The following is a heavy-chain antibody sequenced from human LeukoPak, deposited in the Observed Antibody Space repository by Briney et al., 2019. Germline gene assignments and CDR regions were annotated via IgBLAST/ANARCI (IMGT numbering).Heavy chain of an antibody. D-gene: IGHD4-23*01. Sequence: PGGSLRLSCAASGFTVSSSHMNWVRQAPGKGLEWVSVIYRGGNAFYTDSVKDGFTISRDNSKNTLYLQMNSLRAEDTAVYYCARDDPKDYGGDSDYYYGMDVWGQGTTVTVSS. CDR1: GFTVSSSH. J-gene: IGHJ6*02. CDR3: ARDDPKDYGGDSDYYYGMDV. CDR2: IYRGGNA. V-gene: IGHV3-66*01.